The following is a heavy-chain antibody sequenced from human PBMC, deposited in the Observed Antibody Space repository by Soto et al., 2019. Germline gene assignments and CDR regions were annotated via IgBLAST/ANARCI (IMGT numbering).Heavy chain of an antibody. CDR2: IKQDGSEK. CDR3: ARDPSDGAIDY. J-gene: IGHJ4*02. V-gene: IGHV3-7*01. CDR1: GFNFGASW. D-gene: IGHD3-16*01. Sequence: EVQLMESGGGLVQPGGSLRLSCAASGFNFGASWMAWVRQAPGKGLEWVADIKQDGSEKNYVDSVKGRVTISRDDAKNSLYRQMNSLRAEDTAGYYCARDPSDGAIDYWGLGTLVNVSS.